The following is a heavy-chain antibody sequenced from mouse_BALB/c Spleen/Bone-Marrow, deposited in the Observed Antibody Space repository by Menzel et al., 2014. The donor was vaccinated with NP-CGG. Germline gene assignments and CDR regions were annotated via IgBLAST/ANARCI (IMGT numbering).Heavy chain of an antibody. J-gene: IGHJ2*01. CDR1: GFDFSRYW. Sequence: VQLKESGGGLVQPGGSLKLSCAALGFDFSRYWMSWVRQAPGKGLEWIGEINPVSSTINYTPSLKDKFIISRDNAKNTLYLQMSKVRSEDTALYYCARQGYYGKGDYWGQGTTLTVSS. V-gene: IGHV4-1*02. CDR3: ARQGYYGKGDY. D-gene: IGHD2-1*01. CDR2: INPVSSTI.